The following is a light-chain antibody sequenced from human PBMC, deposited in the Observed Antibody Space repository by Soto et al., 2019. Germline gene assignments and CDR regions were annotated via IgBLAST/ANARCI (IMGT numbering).Light chain of an antibody. CDR2: ASS. V-gene: IGKV1-39*01. CDR3: QQSYSTPTIT. J-gene: IGKJ5*01. CDR1: QSISDY. Sequence: DIQITQXAXSLAAAVGDRXAVTCPESQSISDYLNWYQRKPGKAPKFLIYASSSLQSGVPSRFRGSGSGTDFTLTISSLQPEDFATYYGQQSYSTPTITFGQRTRLEVK.